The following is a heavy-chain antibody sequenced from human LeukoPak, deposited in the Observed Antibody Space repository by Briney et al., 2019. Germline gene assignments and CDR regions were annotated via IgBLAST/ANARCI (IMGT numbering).Heavy chain of an antibody. J-gene: IGHJ4*02. D-gene: IGHD6-25*01. Sequence: GGSLRLSCAASGFTFSNYAMNWVRQAPGKGLEWVSLISGSTGSTYYADSVKGRFSISRDNSKNTVYLQMNSLRAEDTAVYYCARDLRRIAAYYFDFWGQGTLVTVSS. CDR1: GFTFSNYA. CDR3: ARDLRRIAAYYFDF. V-gene: IGHV3-23*01. CDR2: ISGSTGST.